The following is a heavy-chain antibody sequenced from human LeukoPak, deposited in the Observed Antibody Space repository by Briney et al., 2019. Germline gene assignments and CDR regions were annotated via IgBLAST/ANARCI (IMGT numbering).Heavy chain of an antibody. CDR1: GGSISSYY. V-gene: IGHV4-4*07. CDR3: ARDVGGVKPVWFDP. D-gene: IGHD6-25*01. Sequence: SEALSLTCTVSGGSISSYYWSWIRQPAGKGLEWIGRIYTSGSTNYNPSLKSRVTMSVDTSKNQFSLKLSSVTAADTAAYYCARDVGGVKPVWFDPWGQGTLVTVSS. CDR2: IYTSGST. J-gene: IGHJ5*02.